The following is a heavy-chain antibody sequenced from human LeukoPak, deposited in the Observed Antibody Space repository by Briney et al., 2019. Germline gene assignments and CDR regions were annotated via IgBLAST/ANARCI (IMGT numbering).Heavy chain of an antibody. CDR2: IIPIFGTA. V-gene: IGHV1-69*13. J-gene: IGHJ4*02. CDR3: ARVMVRGAEHFDY. Sequence: GASVKVSCKASGGTFSSYAISWVRQAPGQGLEWMGGIIPIFGTANYAQKFQGRVTITAGESTSTAYMELSSLRSEDTAVYYCARVMVRGAEHFDYWGQGTLVTVSS. CDR1: GGTFSSYA. D-gene: IGHD3-10*01.